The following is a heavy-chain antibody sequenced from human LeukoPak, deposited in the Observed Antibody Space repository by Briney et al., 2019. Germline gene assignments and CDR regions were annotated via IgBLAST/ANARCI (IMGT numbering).Heavy chain of an antibody. D-gene: IGHD3-22*01. CDR3: AREASSGHFLPLKY. V-gene: IGHV3-48*04. CDR1: GFSFSTCS. Sequence: GGSLRLSCAASGFSFSTCSMNWVRQAPGKGLEWVSYISFGSSTIYYADSLKGRFTISRDNAKNSLYLQMNSLRAEDTAVYYCAREASSGHFLPLKYWGQGTLVTVSS. J-gene: IGHJ4*02. CDR2: ISFGSSTI.